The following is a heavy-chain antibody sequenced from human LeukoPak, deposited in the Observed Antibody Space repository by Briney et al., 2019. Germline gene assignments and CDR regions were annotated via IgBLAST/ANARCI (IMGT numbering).Heavy chain of an antibody. CDR2: ISSSSSYI. CDR1: GFTFSSYS. Sequence: GGSLRLSCAASGFTFSSYSMNWVRQAPGKGLEWVSSISSSSSYIYYADSVKGRFTISRDNAKNSLYLQMNSLRAEDTAVYYCARESGYYDYVRGAFDIWGQGTMVTVSS. CDR3: ARESGYYDYVRGAFDI. D-gene: IGHD3-16*01. J-gene: IGHJ3*02. V-gene: IGHV3-21*01.